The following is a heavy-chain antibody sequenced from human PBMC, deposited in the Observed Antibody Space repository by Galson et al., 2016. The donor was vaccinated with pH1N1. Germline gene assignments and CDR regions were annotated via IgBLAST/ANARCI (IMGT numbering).Heavy chain of an antibody. V-gene: IGHV3-30*18. CDR3: AKESGEDWSGSKRYSFDY. D-gene: IGHD3-3*01. Sequence: SLRLSCAAFGFTFSSFGMHWVRQAPGKGLEWMAVISYDGSVEYYGDSVKGRFSISRDNSKNTLYLQMNSLRPEDTAVYYCAKESGEDWSGSKRYSFDYWGQGALVTVSS. CDR1: GFTFSSFG. J-gene: IGHJ4*02. CDR2: ISYDGSVE.